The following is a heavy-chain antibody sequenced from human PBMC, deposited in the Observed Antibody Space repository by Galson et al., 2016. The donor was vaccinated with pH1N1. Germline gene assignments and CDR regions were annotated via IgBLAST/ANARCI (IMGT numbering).Heavy chain of an antibody. CDR1: GLVFRAYS. D-gene: IGHD6-19*01. CDR2: LSYDETKE. V-gene: IGHV3-30-3*01. CDR3: ARGPKSSSGWNFYYYGMDV. Sequence: SLRLSCAASGLVFRAYSMHWVRQAPGKGLEWVAVLSYDETKEYYGDSVKGRFTISRDISKNTLYLQMSRLRPDDTAVYYCARGPKSSSGWNFYYYGMDVWGQGATVIVSS. J-gene: IGHJ6*02.